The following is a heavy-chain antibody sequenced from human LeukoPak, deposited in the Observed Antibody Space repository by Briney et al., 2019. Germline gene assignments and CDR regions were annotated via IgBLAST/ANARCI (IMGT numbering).Heavy chain of an antibody. D-gene: IGHD3-22*01. Sequence: GGSLRLSCEASGFTFDNYGMHWVRQAPGKGLEWVSGISWNSGSIGYADSVKGRFTISRDNAKNSLYLQMNSLRAEDTALYYCAKDVDDSCYFDYWGQGTLVTVSS. J-gene: IGHJ4*02. CDR2: ISWNSGSI. V-gene: IGHV3-9*01. CDR1: GFTFDNYG. CDR3: AKDVDDSCYFDY.